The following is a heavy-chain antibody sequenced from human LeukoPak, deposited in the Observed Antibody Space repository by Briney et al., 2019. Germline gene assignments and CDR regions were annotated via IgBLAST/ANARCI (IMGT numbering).Heavy chain of an antibody. J-gene: IGHJ5*02. CDR1: GGSISSYY. CDR2: IYYSGST. V-gene: IGHV4-59*01. CDR3: ARLYSSSFWFDP. Sequence: SETLSLTCTVSGGSISSYYWSWIRQPPGKGLEWIGYIYYSGSTNYNPSLKSRVTISVDTSKNQLSLKLSSVTAADTAVYYCARLYSSSFWFDPWGQGTLVTVSS. D-gene: IGHD6-6*01.